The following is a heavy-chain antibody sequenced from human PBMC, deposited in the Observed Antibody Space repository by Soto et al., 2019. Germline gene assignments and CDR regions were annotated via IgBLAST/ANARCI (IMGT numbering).Heavy chain of an antibody. CDR2: TRNKANSYTT. CDR1: GFTFSDHY. Sequence: EVQLVESEGGLVQPGGSLRLSCAASGFTFSDHYMDWVRQAPGKGLEWVGRTRNKANSYTTEYAASVKGRFTISRDDSKNSLYLQMNSLKTEDTAVYYCARVSVAGTIDYWGQGTLVTVSS. J-gene: IGHJ4*02. D-gene: IGHD6-19*01. V-gene: IGHV3-72*01. CDR3: ARVSVAGTIDY.